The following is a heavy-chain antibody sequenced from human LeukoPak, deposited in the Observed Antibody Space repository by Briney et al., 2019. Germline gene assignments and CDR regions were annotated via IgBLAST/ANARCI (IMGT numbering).Heavy chain of an antibody. J-gene: IGHJ4*02. CDR1: GYTFTDNA. V-gene: IGHV7-4-1*02. CDR2: INTNSGSP. D-gene: IGHD3-10*01. Sequence: ASVTVSCKASGYTFTDNAMNWVRQAPGQGLEWMGWINTNSGSPTYAQGFTGRFVFSLDTSVSTAYLQITSLKAEDTAVYFCARAPRYYGSGSYYFEYWGQGTLVTVSS. CDR3: ARAPRYYGSGSYYFEY.